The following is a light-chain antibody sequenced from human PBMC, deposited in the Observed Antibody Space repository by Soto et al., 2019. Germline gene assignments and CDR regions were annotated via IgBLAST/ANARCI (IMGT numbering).Light chain of an antibody. CDR1: SSNIGNNY. V-gene: IGLV1-51*01. CDR3: GTWDSSLSVWV. CDR2: DNY. Sequence: QSVLTQPPSVSAAPGQKVTISCSGSSSNIGNNYVSWYQQLPGTAPKLLIYDNYKRHSGIPDRFSGSKSGTSATLGITGLQTGDEADYYCGTWDSSLSVWVFGGGTKLTVL. J-gene: IGLJ3*02.